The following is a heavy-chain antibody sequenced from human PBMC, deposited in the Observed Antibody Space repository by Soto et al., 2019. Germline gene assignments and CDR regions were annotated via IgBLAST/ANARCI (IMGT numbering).Heavy chain of an antibody. J-gene: IGHJ4*02. CDR3: TNDISVFGVGPTFDS. CDR2: ISWNSDKI. V-gene: IGHV3-9*01. CDR1: GFTFGDYA. Sequence: EVQLVESGGGWVQPGASLRLSCAASGFTFGDYAMHWVRQLPGKGLEWVSGISWNSDKIDYVASVQGRFTISRDKAKNSLDLQMDNMRPEETALYYWTNDISVFGVGPTFDSWGQGTLVTVSS. D-gene: IGHD3-3*01.